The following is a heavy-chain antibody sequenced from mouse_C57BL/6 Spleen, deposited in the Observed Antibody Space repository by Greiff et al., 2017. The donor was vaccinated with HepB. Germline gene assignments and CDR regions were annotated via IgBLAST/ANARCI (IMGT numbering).Heavy chain of an antibody. J-gene: IGHJ2*01. CDR3: ARSGDYDVFFDY. Sequence: QVQLKQPGAELVMPGASVKLSCKASGYTFTSYWMHWVKQRPGQGLEWIGEIDPSDSYTNYNQKFKGKSTLTVDKSSSTAYMQLSSLTSEDSAVYYCARSGDYDVFFDYWGQGTTLTVSS. V-gene: IGHV1-69*01. CDR2: IDPSDSYT. CDR1: GYTFTSYW. D-gene: IGHD2-4*01.